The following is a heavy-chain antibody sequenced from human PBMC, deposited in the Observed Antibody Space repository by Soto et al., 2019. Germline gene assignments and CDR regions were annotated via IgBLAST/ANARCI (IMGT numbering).Heavy chain of an antibody. CDR1: GFTFSSYA. V-gene: IGHV3-23*01. D-gene: IGHD5-12*01. Sequence: EVQLLESGGGLVQPGGSLRLSCAASGFTFSSYAMSWVRQAPGKGLEWVSAISGSGGSTYYADSFKGRFTISRDNSKNTLYLQMNSLRAEDTAVYYCAKDLRVEMATIRGAFDIWGQGTMVTVSS. CDR3: AKDLRVEMATIRGAFDI. J-gene: IGHJ3*02. CDR2: ISGSGGST.